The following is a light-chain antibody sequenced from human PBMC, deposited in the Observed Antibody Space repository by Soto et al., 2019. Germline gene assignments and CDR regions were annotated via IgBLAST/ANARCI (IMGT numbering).Light chain of an antibody. Sequence: QSVLTQPASVSGSPGQSITISCSGTNSDIGAYDYVSWYQQHPGKPPKLIIYNVNNRPSGVSFRFSGSKSANTASLTISGLQTEDEADYYCSSYTTSSTRVFGTGTKVTVL. CDR3: SSYTTSSTRV. CDR2: NVN. V-gene: IGLV2-14*03. J-gene: IGLJ1*01. CDR1: NSDIGAYDY.